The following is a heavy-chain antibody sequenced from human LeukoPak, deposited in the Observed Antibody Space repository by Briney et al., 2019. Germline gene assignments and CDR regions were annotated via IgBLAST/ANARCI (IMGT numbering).Heavy chain of an antibody. V-gene: IGHV4-34*01. CDR1: GGSFSGYY. Sequence: SETLSLTCAVYGGSFSGYYWSWIRQPPGKGLEWVGEINHSGSTNYNPSLKSRVTISVDTSKNQFSLKLSSVTAADTAVYYCARSGGTSARVNAFDIWGQGTMVTVSS. CDR3: ARSGGTSARVNAFDI. D-gene: IGHD2-15*01. CDR2: INHSGST. J-gene: IGHJ3*02.